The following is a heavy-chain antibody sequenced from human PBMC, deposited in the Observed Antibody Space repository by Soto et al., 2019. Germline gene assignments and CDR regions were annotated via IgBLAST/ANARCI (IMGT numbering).Heavy chain of an antibody. D-gene: IGHD1-1*01. CDR1: GFTFSSYS. Sequence: GGSLRLSCAASGFTFSSYSMNWVRQAPGKGLEWVSYISSSSSTIYYADSVKGRFTISRDNAKNSLYLQMNSLRAEDTAVYYCARASVRGWFDPWGQGTLVTVSS. CDR3: ARASVRGWFDP. CDR2: ISSSSSTI. V-gene: IGHV3-48*01. J-gene: IGHJ5*02.